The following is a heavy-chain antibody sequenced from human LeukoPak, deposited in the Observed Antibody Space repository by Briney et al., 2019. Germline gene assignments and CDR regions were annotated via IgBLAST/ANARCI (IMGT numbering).Heavy chain of an antibody. Sequence: PSETLSLTCTVSGGSISSYYWSWIRQPPGKGLEWIGYIYYSGSTNYNPSLKSRVTISVDTSKNQFSLTLSSVTAADTAVYYCASLGLDSSGYYDFDYWGQGTLVTVSS. CDR1: GGSISSYY. CDR3: ASLGLDSSGYYDFDY. V-gene: IGHV4-59*08. CDR2: IYYSGST. J-gene: IGHJ4*02. D-gene: IGHD3-22*01.